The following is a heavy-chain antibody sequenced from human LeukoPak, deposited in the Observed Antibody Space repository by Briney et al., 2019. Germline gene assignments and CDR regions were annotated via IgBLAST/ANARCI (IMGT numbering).Heavy chain of an antibody. CDR1: GGTFSSYA. J-gene: IGHJ4*02. CDR2: IIPIFGTA. Sequence: SVKVSCRASGGTFSSYAISWVRQAPGQGLEWMGRIIPIFGTANHAQKFQGRVTITTDESTSTAYMELSSLRSEDTAVYYCARGGYSYGYSFDYWGQGTLVTVSS. V-gene: IGHV1-69*05. CDR3: ARGGYSYGYSFDY. D-gene: IGHD5-18*01.